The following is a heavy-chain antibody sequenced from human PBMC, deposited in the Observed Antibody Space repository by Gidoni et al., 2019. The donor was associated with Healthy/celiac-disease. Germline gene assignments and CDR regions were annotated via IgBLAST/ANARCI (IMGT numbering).Heavy chain of an antibody. CDR3: AKDAARAVITFGGVTGGDY. Sequence: EVQLLESGGGLVQPGGSLRLSCAASGFTFSSYAMSWVRQAPGKGLEWVSAISGSGGSTYYADSVKGRFTISRDNSKNTLYLQMNSLRAEDTAVYYCAKDAARAVITFGGVTGGDYWGQGTLVTVSS. CDR1: GFTFSSYA. CDR2: ISGSGGST. V-gene: IGHV3-23*01. J-gene: IGHJ4*02. D-gene: IGHD3-16*01.